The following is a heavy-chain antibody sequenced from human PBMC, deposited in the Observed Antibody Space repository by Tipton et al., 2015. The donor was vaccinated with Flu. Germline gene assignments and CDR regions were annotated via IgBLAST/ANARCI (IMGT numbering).Heavy chain of an antibody. Sequence: TLSLTCAVSGDSISGNYWWSWVRQPPGKGLEFIGQIFHSGSTKYNPSLKSRVTISIDKSQNQFSLKVRSVTAADTAVYYCARNFDSWGRGTLVTVSS. V-gene: IGHV4-4*02. J-gene: IGHJ5*01. CDR1: GDSISGNYW. CDR2: IFHSGST. CDR3: ARNFDS.